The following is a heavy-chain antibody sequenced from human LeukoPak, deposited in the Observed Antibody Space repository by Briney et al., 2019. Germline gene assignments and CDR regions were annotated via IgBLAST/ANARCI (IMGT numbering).Heavy chain of an antibody. CDR2: ISGSGGST. J-gene: IGHJ4*02. CDR1: GFTFSSYA. D-gene: IGHD4-17*01. Sequence: PGGSLRLSCAASGFTFSSYAMTWVRQAPGKGLEWVSVISGSGGSTYYADSVKGRFTISRDNSKNTLYLQMDSLRDEDTAVYYCARDRDYAFDYWGQGALVTVSS. CDR3: ARDRDYAFDY. V-gene: IGHV3-23*01.